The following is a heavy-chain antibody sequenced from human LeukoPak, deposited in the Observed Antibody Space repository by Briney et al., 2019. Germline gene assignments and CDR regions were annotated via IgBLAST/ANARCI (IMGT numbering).Heavy chain of an antibody. D-gene: IGHD4-17*01. J-gene: IGHJ4*02. CDR2: ISYDGSYK. CDR3: ARGYGEHDY. Sequence: GGSLRLSCAASGFSFSGYAMHWVRQAPGKGLEWVAVISYDGSYKSYADSVKGRFTMSRDNSKNTLFLQMNSLRPEDTAVYFCARGYGEHDYWGQGSLVTVSS. CDR1: GFSFSGYA. V-gene: IGHV3-30*03.